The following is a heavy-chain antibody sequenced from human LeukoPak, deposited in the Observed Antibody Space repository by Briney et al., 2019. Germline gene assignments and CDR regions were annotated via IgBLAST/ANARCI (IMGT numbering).Heavy chain of an antibody. V-gene: IGHV4-39*07. D-gene: IGHD6-19*01. J-gene: IGHJ5*02. Sequence: SETLSLTCTVSGGSISNSSYYWGWIRQPPGKGLEWIGSIYYSGSTNYNPSLKSRVTISVDTSKNQFSLKLSSVTAADTAVYYCARSGPRYSSGWYPIPWFDPWGQGTLVTVSS. CDR2: IYYSGST. CDR3: ARSGPRYSSGWYPIPWFDP. CDR1: GGSISNSSYY.